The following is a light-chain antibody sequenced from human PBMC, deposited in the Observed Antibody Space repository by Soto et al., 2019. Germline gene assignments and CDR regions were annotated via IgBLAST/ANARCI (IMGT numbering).Light chain of an antibody. V-gene: IGKV3-20*01. J-gene: IGKJ3*01. CDR2: NTS. Sequence: EIVLTQSPGTLSLSPGERATLSCRASHNVGSGYLAWYQQKPGQAPRLLIYNTSNSATGIPDRFGGSGSGTDFTLTISRLESEDFALYFCQKYATSPCTFGPGTKVDVK. CDR1: HNVGSGY. CDR3: QKYATSPCT.